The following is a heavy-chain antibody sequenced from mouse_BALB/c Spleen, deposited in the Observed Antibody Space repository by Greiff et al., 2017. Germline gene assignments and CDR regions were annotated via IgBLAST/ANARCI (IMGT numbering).Heavy chain of an antibody. CDR1: GYTFTSYW. Sequence: VQLQQPGAELVRPGASVKLSCKASGYTFTSYWINWVKQRPGQGLEWIGNIYPSDSYTNYNQKFKDKATLTVDKSSSTAYMQLSSPTSEDSAVYYCTSTPWLAYAMDYWGQGTSVTVPS. CDR2: IYPSDSYT. CDR3: TSTPWLAYAMDY. V-gene: IGHV1-69*02. J-gene: IGHJ4*01. D-gene: IGHD3-1*01.